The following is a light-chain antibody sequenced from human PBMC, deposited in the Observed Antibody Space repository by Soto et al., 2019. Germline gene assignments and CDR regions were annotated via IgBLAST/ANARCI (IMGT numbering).Light chain of an antibody. Sequence: QSALTQPASVSGSPGQSITISCTGTATDVGSYNYVSWYQQHPNKAPKLMIYEVSNRPSGISNRFFGSKSSNTASLTISGLQAEDEADYYCSSFTSSLTWVFGGGTKLTVL. J-gene: IGLJ3*02. CDR3: SSFTSSLTWV. V-gene: IGLV2-14*01. CDR2: EVS. CDR1: ATDVGSYNY.